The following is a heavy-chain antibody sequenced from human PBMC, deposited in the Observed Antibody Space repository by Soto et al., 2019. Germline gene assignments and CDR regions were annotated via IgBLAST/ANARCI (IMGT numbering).Heavy chain of an antibody. CDR1: GFTFSSYA. D-gene: IGHD2-15*01. Sequence: EVQLLESGGGLVQPGGSLRLSCAASGFTFSSYAMSRVRQAPGKGLEWVSAISGSGGSTYYADSVKGRFTISRDNSKNTLYLQMNSLRAEDTAVYYCAKDGRGVVAATYYYYYGMDVWGQGTTVTVSS. J-gene: IGHJ6*02. V-gene: IGHV3-23*01. CDR2: ISGSGGST. CDR3: AKDGRGVVAATYYYYYGMDV.